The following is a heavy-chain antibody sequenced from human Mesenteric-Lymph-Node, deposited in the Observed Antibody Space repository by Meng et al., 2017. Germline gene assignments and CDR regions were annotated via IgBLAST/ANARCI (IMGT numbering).Heavy chain of an antibody. Sequence: SETLSLTCTVSGGSISSYYWSWIRQPPGKGLEWIGEINHSGSTNYNPSLKSRVTISVDTSKNQFSLKLSSVTAADTAVYYCARLPYYDILTGATYYYYGMDVWGQGTTVTVSS. D-gene: IGHD3-9*01. CDR3: ARLPYYDILTGATYYYYGMDV. CDR2: INHSGST. CDR1: GGSISSYY. V-gene: IGHV4-59*08. J-gene: IGHJ6*02.